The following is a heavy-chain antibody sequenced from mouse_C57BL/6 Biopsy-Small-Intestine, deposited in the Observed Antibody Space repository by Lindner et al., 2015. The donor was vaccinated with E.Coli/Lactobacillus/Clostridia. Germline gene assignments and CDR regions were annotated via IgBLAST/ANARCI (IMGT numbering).Heavy chain of an antibody. D-gene: IGHD1-1*01. Sequence: SVKVSCKASGYTFSSYGISWVRQAPGQGLEWMGWIDPLNVNTNYAQKFQGRVTITADDSTNTVYMELTSLRSEDTAVYFCARDPHYDTSGPYYLAYWGQGAQVTVSS. V-gene: IGHV1-81*01. CDR3: ARDPHYDTSGPYYLAY. CDR2: IDPLNVNT. J-gene: IGHJ4*01. CDR1: GYTFSSYG.